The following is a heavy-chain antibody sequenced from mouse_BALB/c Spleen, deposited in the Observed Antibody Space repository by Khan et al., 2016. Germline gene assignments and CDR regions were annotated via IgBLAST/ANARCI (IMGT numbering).Heavy chain of an antibody. V-gene: IGHV1-69*02. CDR1: GYTFTSYW. CDR3: TRGESTMIRGFAY. D-gene: IGHD2-4*01. J-gene: IGHJ3*01. CDR2: IFPSDSYT. Sequence: QVQLQQPGAELVRPGASVKLSCKASGYTFTSYWINWMKQRPGQGLEWIGNIFPSDSYTNYNQKFKDKATLTVDKSSSTAYMQLSSPTSEDSAIYYCTRGESTMIRGFAYWGQGTLGTVSA.